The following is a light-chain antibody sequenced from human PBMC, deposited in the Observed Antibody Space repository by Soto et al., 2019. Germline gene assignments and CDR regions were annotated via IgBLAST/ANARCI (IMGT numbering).Light chain of an antibody. V-gene: IGKV3-15*01. J-gene: IGKJ5*01. Sequence: EVVMTQSPATLSVSPVERATLSCRASQTVSRNLAWYQQRPGQAPRLLIYDISNRATGVPARFSGSWSETEFTLTIRSLQSEYFAVYFCQQYNNWPSFGQGTRLEIK. CDR2: DIS. CDR3: QQYNNWPS. CDR1: QTVSRN.